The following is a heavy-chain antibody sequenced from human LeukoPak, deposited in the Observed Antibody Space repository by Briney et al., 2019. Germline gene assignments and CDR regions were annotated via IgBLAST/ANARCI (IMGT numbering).Heavy chain of an antibody. CDR3: ARDDGVLWFGELLYRRGDY. D-gene: IGHD3-10*01. V-gene: IGHV1-69*04. CDR1: GGTFSSYA. J-gene: IGHJ4*02. Sequence: SVKVSCKASGGTFSSYAISWVRQAPGQGLEWMGRIIPILGIANYAQKFQGRVTITADKSTSTAYMELSSLRSEDTAVYYCARDDGVLWFGELLYRRGDYWGQGTLVTVSS. CDR2: IIPILGIA.